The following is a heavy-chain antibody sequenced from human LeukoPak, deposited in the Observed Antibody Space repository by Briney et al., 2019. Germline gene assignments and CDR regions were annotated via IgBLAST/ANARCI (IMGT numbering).Heavy chain of an antibody. J-gene: IGHJ4*02. CDR2: ISYDGSRA. CDR1: GFTFGGYG. Sequence: GRSLRLSCAGSGFTFGGYGMLWFRQTPGKGLVWVAVISYDGSRALYADSVKGRFTISRDNSKNTMSVQMDDLRAEDTAVYYCTRYNNDHFDYWGQGTLVTVSS. D-gene: IGHD1-14*01. V-gene: IGHV3-33*01. CDR3: TRYNNDHFDY.